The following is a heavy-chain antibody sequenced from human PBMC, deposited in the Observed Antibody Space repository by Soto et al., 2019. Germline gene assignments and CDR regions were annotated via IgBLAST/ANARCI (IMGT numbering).Heavy chain of an antibody. Sequence: GGSLRLSCAVSGFTFANHWMHWVRQAPGKGLEWVSTITGASANTYYADSVKGRFAISRDNSQNTLYLQMNSLTTEDTAVYYCAKGGATYGLLTHDYWGQGTLVTVSS. CDR3: AKGGATYGLLTHDY. V-gene: IGHV3-23*01. D-gene: IGHD3-9*01. J-gene: IGHJ4*02. CDR1: GFTFANHW. CDR2: ITGASANT.